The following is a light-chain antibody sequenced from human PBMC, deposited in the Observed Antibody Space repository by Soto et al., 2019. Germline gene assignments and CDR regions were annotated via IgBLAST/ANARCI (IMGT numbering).Light chain of an antibody. Sequence: QSALTQPPSASGSPGQSVTISCTGTSSDVGGYKYVSWYQQHPGKAPKLLIYEVSNRPSGVPDRFSGPKSGNTASLTVSGLQAADEAHYYCSSYAGSYNWVFGGGTKLTVL. CDR1: SSDVGGYKY. J-gene: IGLJ3*02. CDR3: SSYAGSYNWV. V-gene: IGLV2-8*01. CDR2: EVS.